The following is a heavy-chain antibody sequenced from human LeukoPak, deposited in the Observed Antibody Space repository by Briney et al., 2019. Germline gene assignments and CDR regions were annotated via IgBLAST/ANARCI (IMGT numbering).Heavy chain of an antibody. CDR1: GYTFTSYY. V-gene: IGHV1-46*01. D-gene: IGHD3-16*02. CDR3: ARGRGFRLGELSLRFDY. Sequence: ASVKVSCKASGYTFTSYYMHWVRQAPGQGLEWMGIINPSGGSTSYAQKFQGRVTMTRDTSTSTVYMELSSLRSEDTAVYYCARGRGFRLGELSLRFDYWGQGTLVTVSS. J-gene: IGHJ4*02. CDR2: INPSGGST.